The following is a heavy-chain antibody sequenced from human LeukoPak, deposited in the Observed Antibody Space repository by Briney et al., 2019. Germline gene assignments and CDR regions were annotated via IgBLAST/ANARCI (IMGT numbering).Heavy chain of an antibody. CDR3: ATAVVRGVIAPYYFDY. CDR2: FNPEDGET. Sequence: ASVKVPCKVSGYTLTELSMHWVRQAPGKGLEWMGGFNPEDGETIYAQKFQGRVTMTEDTSTDTAYMELSSLRSEDTAVYYCATAVVRGVIAPYYFDYWGQGTLVTVSS. J-gene: IGHJ4*02. CDR1: GYTLTELS. D-gene: IGHD3-10*01. V-gene: IGHV1-24*01.